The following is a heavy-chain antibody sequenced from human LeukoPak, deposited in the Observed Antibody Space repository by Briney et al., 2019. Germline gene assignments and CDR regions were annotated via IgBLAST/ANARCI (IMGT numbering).Heavy chain of an antibody. Sequence: SQTLSLTCTVSGGSISSGDYSWSWVRQPPGKSLEWIGNIYYSGITNYNPSLNSRVTISVGTSKNQFSLRLSSVTAADTAVYYCARGRVGATYYWGQGTLVTVSS. CDR2: IYYSGIT. CDR1: GGSISSGDYS. D-gene: IGHD1-26*01. V-gene: IGHV4-30-4*08. J-gene: IGHJ4*02. CDR3: ARGRVGATYY.